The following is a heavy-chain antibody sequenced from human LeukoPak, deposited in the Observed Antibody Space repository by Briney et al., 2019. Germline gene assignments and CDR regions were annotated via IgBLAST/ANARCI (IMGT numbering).Heavy chain of an antibody. D-gene: IGHD6-13*01. J-gene: IGHJ4*02. Sequence: AGGSLRLSRSASGFTFSRSGMYWVRQAPGKGLDWVAHIQDIGNNKYYADSVKGRFTISRDNSKNTLFLQMNSLMPEDTAVYYCARDRRGSWTIDYWGQGTLVTVSS. V-gene: IGHV3-30*02. CDR2: IQDIGNNK. CDR1: GFTFSRSG. CDR3: ARDRRGSWTIDY.